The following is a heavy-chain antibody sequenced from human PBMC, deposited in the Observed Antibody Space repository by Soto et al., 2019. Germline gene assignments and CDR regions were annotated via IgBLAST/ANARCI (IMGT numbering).Heavy chain of an antibody. D-gene: IGHD2-2*01. CDR2: ISGRGDSS. Sequence: VQLLESGGGLVQPGGSLRLSCAASGFTFSSYAMSWVRQAPGKGLEWVSAISGRGDSSYYADSVKSRFTTSRDNSKNTLYLQMNSLRAEDTAVYYCANAYCSSTSCRAEYFQHWGQGTLVTVSS. V-gene: IGHV3-23*01. CDR1: GFTFSSYA. J-gene: IGHJ1*01. CDR3: ANAYCSSTSCRAEYFQH.